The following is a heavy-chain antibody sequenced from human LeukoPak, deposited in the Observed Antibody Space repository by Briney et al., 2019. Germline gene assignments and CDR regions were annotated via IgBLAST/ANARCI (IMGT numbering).Heavy chain of an antibody. J-gene: IGHJ4*02. V-gene: IGHV4-61*02. CDR1: GGSISSGSYY. D-gene: IGHD2-15*01. Sequence: ASETLSLTCTVSGGSISSGSYYWSWIRQPAGKGLEWIGRIYTSGSTNYNPSLKSRVTISVDTSENQFSLKLSSVTAADTAVYYCASTRPKDAAVDYWGQGTLVTVSS. CDR2: IYTSGST. CDR3: ASTRPKDAAVDY.